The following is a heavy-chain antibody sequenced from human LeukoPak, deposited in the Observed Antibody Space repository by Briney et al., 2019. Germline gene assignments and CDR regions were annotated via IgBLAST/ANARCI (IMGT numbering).Heavy chain of an antibody. D-gene: IGHD2-2*01. Sequence: ASVKVSCKASGYTFTSHYMHWVRQAPGQGLEWMGMINPSGGSTSYAQKFQGRVTMTRDTSTSTVYMELSSLRSEDTAVYYCARWGPYCSSTSCHEGGGGDYWGQGTLVTVSS. CDR1: GYTFTSHY. V-gene: IGHV1-46*01. J-gene: IGHJ4*02. CDR2: INPSGGST. CDR3: ARWGPYCSSTSCHEGGGGDY.